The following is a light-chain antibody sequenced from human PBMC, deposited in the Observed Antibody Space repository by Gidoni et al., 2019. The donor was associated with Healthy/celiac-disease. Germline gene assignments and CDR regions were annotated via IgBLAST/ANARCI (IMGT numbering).Light chain of an antibody. CDR3: QKYGSSPAYT. CDR2: GAS. V-gene: IGKV3-20*01. J-gene: IGKJ2*01. CDR1: QSVSSSY. Sequence: TLSLSPGERATLSCRASQSVSSSYLAWYQQKPGQAPRLLIYGASSRATGIPDRFSGSGSGTDFTLTISRLEPEDFAVYYCQKYGSSPAYTFGQGTKLEIK.